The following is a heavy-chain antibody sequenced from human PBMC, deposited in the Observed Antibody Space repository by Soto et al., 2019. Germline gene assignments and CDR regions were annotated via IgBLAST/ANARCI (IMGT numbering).Heavy chain of an antibody. D-gene: IGHD1-1*01. V-gene: IGHV1-2*02. J-gene: IGHJ6*02. CDR1: GYTFTGYY. CDR3: ARELEPGPYYYYGMDV. Sequence: GASVKVSCKASGYTFTGYYMHWVRQAPGQGLEWMGWINPNSGGTNYAQKFQCRVTMTRDTSISTAYMELSRLRSDDTAVYYCARELEPGPYYYYGMDVWGQGTTVTVSS. CDR2: INPNSGGT.